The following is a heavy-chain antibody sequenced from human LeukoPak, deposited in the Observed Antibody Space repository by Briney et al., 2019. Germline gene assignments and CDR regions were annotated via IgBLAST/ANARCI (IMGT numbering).Heavy chain of an antibody. D-gene: IGHD1-26*01. V-gene: IGHV3-7*01. J-gene: IGHJ4*02. CDR3: TRDTDGSLDY. CDR2: VKQDGSTK. CDR1: GFTFTNSW. Sequence: GGSLRLSCAASGFTFTNSWMAWVRQAPGKGLEWVANVKQDGSTKHYADSLKGRFTISRDNPKNSLYLQMNNLRADDTAVYYCTRDTDGSLDYWGQGILVTVAS.